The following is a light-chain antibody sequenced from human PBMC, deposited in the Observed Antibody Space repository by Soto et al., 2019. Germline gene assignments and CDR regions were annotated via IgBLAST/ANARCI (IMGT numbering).Light chain of an antibody. V-gene: IGKV3-20*01. CDR3: HQYGDSP. CDR1: QPISSSH. J-gene: IGKJ4*01. CDR2: GAS. Sequence: EVVLTQSPGTLSLSPGERATLSCRASQPISSSHLTWYQQKPGQAPRVLIYGASHRATGISDRFSGSGSGTDFTLTISGLAPEDFAVYYCHQYGDSPFGGGTKVDIK.